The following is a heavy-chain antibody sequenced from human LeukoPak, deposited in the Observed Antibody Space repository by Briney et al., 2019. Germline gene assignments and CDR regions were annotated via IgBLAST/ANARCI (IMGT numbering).Heavy chain of an antibody. Sequence: GGSLRLSCSASGFTFKKYAMHWVRQAPGKGLEYVSAINSNGGRTYYADSVKGRFTISRDNSKNTLFLQMSSLRVEDTAVYYCVKDLYYDNSGYYSGAFDYWGQGTLVTISS. V-gene: IGHV3-64D*06. CDR2: INSNGGRT. D-gene: IGHD3-22*01. CDR3: VKDLYYDNSGYYSGAFDY. CDR1: GFTFKKYA. J-gene: IGHJ4*02.